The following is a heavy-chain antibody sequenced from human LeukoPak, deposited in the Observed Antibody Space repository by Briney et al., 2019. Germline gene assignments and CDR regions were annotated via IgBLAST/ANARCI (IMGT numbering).Heavy chain of an antibody. CDR2: IYSGGST. CDR3: AREGYYDSSGYNDAFDI. D-gene: IGHD3-22*01. V-gene: IGHV3-66*01. CDR1: GFTVSSNY. J-gene: IGHJ3*02. Sequence: QTGGSLRLSCAASGFTVSSNYMSWVRQAPGKGLEWVSVIYSGGSTYYADSVKGRFTISRDNSKNTLYLQMNSLRAEDTAVYYCAREGYYDSSGYNDAFDIWGQGTMVTVSS.